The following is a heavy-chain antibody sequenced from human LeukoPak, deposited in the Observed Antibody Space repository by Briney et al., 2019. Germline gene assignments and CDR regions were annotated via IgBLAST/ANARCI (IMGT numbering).Heavy chain of an antibody. J-gene: IGHJ5*02. CDR3: ARLHYGDPTSWFDP. V-gene: IGHV4-4*09. CDR1: GDSMNSYS. Sequence: SETLSLTCTVSGDSMNSYSWSWIRQPPGKGLKWIGYMSNSGLTNYNPSLKSRVTISVDTSKNQFSLKLRSVTAADTAVYYYARLHYGDPTSWFDPWDQGTLVTVSS. CDR2: MSNSGLT. D-gene: IGHD2-21*02.